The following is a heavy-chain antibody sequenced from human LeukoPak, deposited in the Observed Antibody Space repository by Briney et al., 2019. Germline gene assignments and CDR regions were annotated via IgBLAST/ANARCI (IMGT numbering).Heavy chain of an antibody. CDR1: GFTFSSYS. J-gene: IGHJ2*01. D-gene: IGHD5-12*01. V-gene: IGHV3-21*01. Sequence: PGGSLRLSCAASGFTFSSYSMNWVRQAPGKGLEWVSSISSSSSYIYYADSVKGRFTISRDNSKNTLYLQMNSLRAEDTAVYYCARPDIMATRTDWYFDLWGLGTLVTVSS. CDR3: ARPDIMATRTDWYFDL. CDR2: ISSSSSYI.